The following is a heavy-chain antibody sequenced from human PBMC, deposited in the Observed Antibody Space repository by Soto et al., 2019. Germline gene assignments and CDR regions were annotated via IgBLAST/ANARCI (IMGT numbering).Heavy chain of an antibody. J-gene: IGHJ6*03. V-gene: IGHV3-7*01. CDR3: ASSRRMYSSSWTYYYYYMDV. Sequence: GGSLRLSCAASGFTFSSYWMSWVRQAPGKGLEWVANIKQDGSEKYYVDSVKGRFTISRDNAKNSLYLQMNSLRAEDTAVYYCASSRRMYSSSWTYYYYYMDVWGKGTTVTVSS. D-gene: IGHD6-13*01. CDR2: IKQDGSEK. CDR1: GFTFSSYW.